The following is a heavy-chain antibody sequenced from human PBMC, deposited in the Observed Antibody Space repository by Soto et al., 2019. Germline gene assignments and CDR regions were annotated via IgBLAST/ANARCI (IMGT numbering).Heavy chain of an antibody. CDR1: GFTFSSYG. Sequence: GGSLRLSCAASGFTFSSYGMHWVRQAPGKGLEWVAVISYDGSNKYYADTVKGRFTISRDNSKNTLYLQMNSLRAEDTAVYYCAKDHAVDIVAPDYWGQGT. V-gene: IGHV3-30*18. J-gene: IGHJ4*02. D-gene: IGHD5-12*01. CDR3: AKDHAVDIVAPDY. CDR2: ISYDGSNK.